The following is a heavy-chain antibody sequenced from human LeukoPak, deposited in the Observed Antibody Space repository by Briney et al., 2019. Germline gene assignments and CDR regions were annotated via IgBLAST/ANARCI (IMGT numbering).Heavy chain of an antibody. CDR1: GYSFTSYW. Sequence: GESLKISCKGSGYSFTSYWIGWVRQMPGKGLEWMGIIYPGDSDTRYSPSLQGQVTISADKSISTAYLQWSSLKASDTAMYYCARHSGCSGGSCYGMDVWGQGTTVTVSS. J-gene: IGHJ6*02. V-gene: IGHV5-51*01. CDR3: ARHSGCSGGSCYGMDV. D-gene: IGHD2-15*01. CDR2: IYPGDSDT.